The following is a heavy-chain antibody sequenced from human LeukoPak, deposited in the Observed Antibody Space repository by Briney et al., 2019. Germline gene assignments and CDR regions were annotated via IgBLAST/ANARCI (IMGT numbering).Heavy chain of an antibody. D-gene: IGHD1-26*01. CDR2: IYSGGST. CDR1: WLTVINNY. CDR3: ARVAVSDFDY. J-gene: IGHJ4*02. Sequence: PGGSLRLSCGASWLTVINNYMSWVRQVPGKGLEWVSVIYSGGSTYYADSVKGRFTISRDNSKNTLYLQMNSLRAEYTAVYYCARVAVSDFDYWGQGTLVTVSS. V-gene: IGHV3-53*01.